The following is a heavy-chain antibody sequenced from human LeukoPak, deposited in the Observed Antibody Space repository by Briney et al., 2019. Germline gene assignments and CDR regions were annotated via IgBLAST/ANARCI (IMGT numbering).Heavy chain of an antibody. CDR2: ISGSGDRT. Sequence: GGSLRLSCAASGFPFSSYALGWVRQPPGKGLEWVSAISGSGDRTYYADPVRGRFTISRDGSRNTLFLQMNGLRVEDTAVYYCARSTVTVAAAGIDYWGQGTLVTVS. D-gene: IGHD6-13*01. J-gene: IGHJ4*02. CDR1: GFPFSSYA. CDR3: ARSTVTVAAAGIDY. V-gene: IGHV3-23*01.